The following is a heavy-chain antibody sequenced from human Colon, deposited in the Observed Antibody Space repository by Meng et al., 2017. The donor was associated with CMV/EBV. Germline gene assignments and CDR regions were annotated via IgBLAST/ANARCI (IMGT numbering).Heavy chain of an antibody. CDR3: ARDVDPRELFGVVIIRGGLDA. D-gene: IGHD3-3*01. CDR2: ISTDRSYI. J-gene: IGHJ5*01. V-gene: IGHV3-21*01. Sequence: GGSLRLSCSGSGFTFSEYSLSWVRQAPGKGLEWVSSISTDRSYIYYGDSLKGRFTVSRDNAKDSLYLQMDSLRVEDTAVYYCARDVDPRELFGVVIIRGGLDAWGQGALVTVSS. CDR1: GFTFSEYS.